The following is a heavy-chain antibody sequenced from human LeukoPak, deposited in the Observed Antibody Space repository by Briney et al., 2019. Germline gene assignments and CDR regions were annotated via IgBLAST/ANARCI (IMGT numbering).Heavy chain of an antibody. Sequence: GASVKVSCKASGYTFTSYYMHWVRQAPGQGLEWMGIINPSDGSTSYAQKFQGRVTMTRDTSTSTVYMELSSLRSEDTAVYYCARDHIGTGITIFGVVKSWFDPWGQGTLVTVSS. CDR2: INPSDGST. D-gene: IGHD3-3*01. J-gene: IGHJ5*02. CDR3: ARDHIGTGITIFGVVKSWFDP. CDR1: GYTFTSYY. V-gene: IGHV1-46*01.